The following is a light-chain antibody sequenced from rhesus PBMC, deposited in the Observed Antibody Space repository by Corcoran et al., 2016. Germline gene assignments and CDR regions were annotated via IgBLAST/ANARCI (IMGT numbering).Light chain of an antibody. Sequence: DIQMTQSPSSLSASVGDTVTIACRASQSISSWLAWSQQKPGKAPNLLIYKASSLQSGVPSRFSGSGSGTEVTLTISSLQSEDFATYYCQQYSSRPLTFGGGTRVELK. J-gene: IGKJ4*01. CDR3: QQYSSRPLT. CDR2: KAS. CDR1: QSISSW. V-gene: IGKV1-22*01.